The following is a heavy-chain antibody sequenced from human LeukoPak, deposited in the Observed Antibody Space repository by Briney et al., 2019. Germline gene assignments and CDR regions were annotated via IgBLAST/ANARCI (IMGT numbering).Heavy chain of an antibody. CDR2: IRSKAYGGTT. CDR1: GFTFGDYA. D-gene: IGHD3-22*01. J-gene: IGHJ4*02. Sequence: GGSLRLSCTASGFTFGDYAMSWVRQAPGKGLEWVGFIRSKAYGGTTEYAASFKGRFTISRDDSKSIAYLKMNSLKTEDTAVYSCARETRYYYDSSGYYLSFGFDYWGQGTLVTVSS. CDR3: ARETRYYYDSSGYYLSFGFDY. V-gene: IGHV3-49*04.